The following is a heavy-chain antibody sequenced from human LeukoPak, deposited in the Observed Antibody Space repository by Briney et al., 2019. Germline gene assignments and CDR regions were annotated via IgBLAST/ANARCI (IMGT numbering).Heavy chain of an antibody. V-gene: IGHV3-7*01. CDR1: GFTFSSYW. CDR3: ARVFTMIVVDRTYYFDY. J-gene: IGHJ4*02. CDR2: IKQDGSEK. Sequence: GGSLRLSCAASGFTFSSYWMSWVRQAPGKGLEWVANIKQDGSEKYYADSVKGRFTISRDNAKNSLYLQMNSLRAEDTAVYYCARVFTMIVVDRTYYFDYWGQGTLVTVSS. D-gene: IGHD3-22*01.